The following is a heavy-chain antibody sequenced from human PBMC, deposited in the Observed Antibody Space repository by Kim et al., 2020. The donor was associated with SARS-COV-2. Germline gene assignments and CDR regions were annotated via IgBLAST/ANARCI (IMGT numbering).Heavy chain of an antibody. J-gene: IGHJ4*02. D-gene: IGHD1-1*01. V-gene: IGHV1-3*01. CDR3: ARDGTTRNGGYYFDF. Sequence: QKFQGRVPITRDKSASTAYMELSSLRSEDTAVYYCARDGTTRNGGYYFDFWGQGALITVSS.